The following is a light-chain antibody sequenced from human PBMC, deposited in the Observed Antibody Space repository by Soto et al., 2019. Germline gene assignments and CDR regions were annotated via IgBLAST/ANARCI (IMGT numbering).Light chain of an antibody. V-gene: IGKV3-20*01. CDR3: LQYGNSPRT. CDR1: QSVSSNY. CDR2: GAS. J-gene: IGKJ1*01. Sequence: EIVLTQSPDTLSLSPGERATLSCRASQSVSSNYLAWYQQKPGQAPRLLIYGASSRATGIPDRFSGSGSETDFTLTISRLEPEDFAVYYCLQYGNSPRTFGQGTKVDIK.